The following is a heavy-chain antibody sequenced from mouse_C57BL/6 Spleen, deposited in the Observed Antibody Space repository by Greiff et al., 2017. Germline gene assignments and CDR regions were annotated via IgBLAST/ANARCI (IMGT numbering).Heavy chain of an antibody. V-gene: IGHV1-50*01. Sequence: VQLQQPGAELVKPGASVKLSCKASGYTFTSYWMQWVKQRPGQGLEWIGEIDPSDSYTNYNQKFKGKATLTVDTSSSTAYMQLSSLTSEDSAVYYCARIYYSNHYYAMDYWGQGTSVTVSS. D-gene: IGHD2-5*01. CDR3: ARIYYSNHYYAMDY. J-gene: IGHJ4*01. CDR1: GYTFTSYW. CDR2: IDPSDSYT.